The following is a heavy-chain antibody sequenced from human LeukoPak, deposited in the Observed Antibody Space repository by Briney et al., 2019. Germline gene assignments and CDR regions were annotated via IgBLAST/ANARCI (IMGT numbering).Heavy chain of an antibody. CDR2: IGAYNGNT. V-gene: IGHV1-18*01. J-gene: IGHJ4*02. CDR1: GYTFTSYG. D-gene: IGHD6-13*01. Sequence: ASVKVSCKASGYTFTSYGISWVRQAPGQGLEWMGWIGAYNGNTNYAQKLQDRVTMTTDTSTSTAYMELRSLRSDDTAVYYCARFSWHYYFGYWGQGTLVTVSS. CDR3: ARFSWHYYFGY.